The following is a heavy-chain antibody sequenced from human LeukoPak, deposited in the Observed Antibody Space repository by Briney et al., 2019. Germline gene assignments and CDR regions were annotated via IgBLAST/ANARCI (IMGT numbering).Heavy chain of an antibody. J-gene: IGHJ4*02. V-gene: IGHV3-66*01. D-gene: IGHD6-19*01. CDR2: IYSGGST. CDR3: ARSNNPSVAGDYFDY. Sequence: GGSLRLSCAASGFTVSSNYMSWVRQAPGKGLEWVSVIYSGGSTYYADSVKGRFTISRDNPKNTLYLQMNSLRAEDTAVYYCARSNNPSVAGDYFDYWGQGTLVTVSS. CDR1: GFTVSSNY.